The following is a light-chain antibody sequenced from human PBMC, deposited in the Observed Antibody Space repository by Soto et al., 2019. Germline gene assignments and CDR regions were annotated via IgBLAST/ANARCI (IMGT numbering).Light chain of an antibody. J-gene: IGLJ3*02. CDR1: SSDVGGYNY. CDR3: SSYTSKNTRV. V-gene: IGLV2-14*01. Sequence: QSALTQPASVSGSPGQSITISCTGTSSDVGGYNYVSWYQQHPGKAPKLMIYEVSHRPSGVSNRFSGSKSANTASLTISGLQAEDGGDYYCSSYTSKNTRVFGGGTKLTVL. CDR2: EVS.